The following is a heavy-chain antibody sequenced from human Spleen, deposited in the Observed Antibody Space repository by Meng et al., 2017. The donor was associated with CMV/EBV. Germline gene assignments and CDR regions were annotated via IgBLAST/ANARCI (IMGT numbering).Heavy chain of an antibody. CDR3: AREKGVAGTYYYYYYGMDV. Sequence: SETLSLTCTVSGGSVSSGSYYWSWIRQPPGKGLEWIGYIYYSGSTNYNPSLKSRVTISVDTSKNQSSLTLSSVTAADTAVYYCAREKGVAGTYYYYYYGMDVWGQGTTVTVSS. CDR2: IYYSGST. CDR1: GGSVSSGSYY. J-gene: IGHJ6*02. D-gene: IGHD2-15*01. V-gene: IGHV4-61*01.